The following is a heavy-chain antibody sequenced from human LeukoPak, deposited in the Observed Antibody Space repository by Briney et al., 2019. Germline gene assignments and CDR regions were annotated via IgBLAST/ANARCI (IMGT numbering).Heavy chain of an antibody. CDR2: ISSSSSYI. D-gene: IGHD6-13*01. V-gene: IGHV3-21*01. Sequence: GGSLRLSCAPSGFTFSTYSMNWVRQAPGKGLEWVSSISSSSSYIYYADSVKGRFTISRDNAKTSLYLQMNSLRAEDTAVYYCARGPRNSSSYQYFQHWGQGTLVTVSA. CDR1: GFTFSTYS. J-gene: IGHJ1*01. CDR3: ARGPRNSSSYQYFQH.